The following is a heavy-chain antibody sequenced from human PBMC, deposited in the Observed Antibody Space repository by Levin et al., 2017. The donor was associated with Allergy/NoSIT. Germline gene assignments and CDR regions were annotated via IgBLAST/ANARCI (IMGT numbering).Heavy chain of an antibody. Sequence: GESLKISCKASGYTFTSYDINWVRQATGQGLEWMGWMNPNSGNTGYAQKFQGRVTMTRNTSISTAYMELSSLRSEDTAVYYCARPRKAYCGGDCSFTVFDPWGQGTLVTVSS. D-gene: IGHD2-21*02. V-gene: IGHV1-8*01. CDR2: MNPNSGNT. CDR1: GYTFTSYD. CDR3: ARPRKAYCGGDCSFTVFDP. J-gene: IGHJ5*02.